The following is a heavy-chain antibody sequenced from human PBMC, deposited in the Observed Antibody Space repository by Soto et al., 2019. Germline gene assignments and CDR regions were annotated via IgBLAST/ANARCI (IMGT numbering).Heavy chain of an antibody. D-gene: IGHD6-19*01. Sequence: QVQLQESGPGLVKPSQTLSLTCTVSGGSISSGGYYWSWIRQHPGKGLEWIGYIYYSGSTYYNPSLKSRVTISVDTSKNQFSLKLSSVPAAATAVYYCARDFTDSSGPTLGMGGWGQGTTVTVSS. CDR3: ARDFTDSSGPTLGMGG. CDR2: IYYSGST. J-gene: IGHJ6*02. CDR1: GGSISSGGYY. V-gene: IGHV4-31*03.